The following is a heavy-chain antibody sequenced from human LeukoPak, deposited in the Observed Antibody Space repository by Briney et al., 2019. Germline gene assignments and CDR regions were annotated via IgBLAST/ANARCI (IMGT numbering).Heavy chain of an antibody. J-gene: IGHJ4*02. Sequence: GGSLRLSCVDSGFTFTNAWMSWVRQAPGKGLEWIGRIKSKTEGETTNYAEPVRGRFTISRDDSKSAVYLQMNSLKIEDTAVYYCTTDLGTYYHGSQRLIPIDYWGQGTLVTVSS. CDR3: TTDLGTYYHGSQRLIPIDY. CDR1: GFTFTNAW. D-gene: IGHD3-10*01. CDR2: IKSKTEGETT. V-gene: IGHV3-15*01.